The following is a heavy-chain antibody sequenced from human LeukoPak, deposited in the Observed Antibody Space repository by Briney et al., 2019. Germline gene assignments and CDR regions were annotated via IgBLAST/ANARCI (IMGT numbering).Heavy chain of an antibody. Sequence: ASVKVSCKASGYTFTGYYMHWVRQDPGQRLEWMGRINPNSGGTNYAQTFQGRGTMTRETSISTAYMELSRLRSDDTAVYYCARVGARYYDSSGYYRLDYWGQGTLVTVSS. V-gene: IGHV1-2*06. CDR1: GYTFTGYY. J-gene: IGHJ4*02. CDR2: INPNSGGT. D-gene: IGHD3-22*01. CDR3: ARVGARYYDSSGYYRLDY.